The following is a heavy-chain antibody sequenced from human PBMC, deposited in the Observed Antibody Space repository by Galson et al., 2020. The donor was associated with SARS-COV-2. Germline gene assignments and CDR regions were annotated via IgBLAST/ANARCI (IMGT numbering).Heavy chain of an antibody. D-gene: IGHD3-10*01. CDR2: IYYSGST. CDR3: ARRFYGYYYYYGMDV. CDR1: GGSISSSSYY. J-gene: IGHJ6*02. Sequence: SETLSLTCTVSGGSISSSSYYWGWIRQPPGKGLEWIGSIYYSGSTYYNPSLKSRVTISVDTSKNQFSLKLSSVTAADTAVYYCARRFYGYYYYYGMDVWGQGTTVTVSS. V-gene: IGHV4-39*01.